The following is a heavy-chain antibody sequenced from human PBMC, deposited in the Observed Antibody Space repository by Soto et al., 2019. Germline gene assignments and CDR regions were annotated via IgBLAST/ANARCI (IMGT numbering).Heavy chain of an antibody. CDR1: GFTFSSYA. V-gene: IGHV3-23*01. J-gene: IGHJ3*02. CDR2: ISGSGGST. D-gene: IGHD6-19*01. CDR3: AKDYSSGADAFDI. Sequence: GGSLRLSCAASGFTFSSYAMSWVRQAPGKGLECVSAISGSGGSTYYADSVKGRFTISRDNPKNTLYLQMNSLRAEDTAVYYCAKDYSSGADAFDIWGQGTMVTVSS.